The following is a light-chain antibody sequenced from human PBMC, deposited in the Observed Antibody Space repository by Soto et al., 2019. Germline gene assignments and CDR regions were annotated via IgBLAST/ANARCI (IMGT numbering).Light chain of an antibody. CDR1: SGINVGTYR. J-gene: IGLJ3*02. CDR2: YKSDSDK. CDR3: MIWYASSWV. Sequence: QPVLTQPSSLSASPGASASLTCTLRSGINVGTYRIYWYQQKPGSPPQYLLRYKSDSDKQQGSGVPSRFSGSKDASANVGILLIFGLQSEDEADYYCMIWYASSWVFGGGTQLTVL. V-gene: IGLV5-45*03.